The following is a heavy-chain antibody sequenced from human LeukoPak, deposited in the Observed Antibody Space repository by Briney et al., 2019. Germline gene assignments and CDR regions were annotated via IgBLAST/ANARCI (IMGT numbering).Heavy chain of an antibody. V-gene: IGHV3-30*02. Sequence: GGSLRLSCAASGFTFSSYGMHWVRQAPGKGLKWVAFIRYDGSNKYYADSVKGRFTISRDNSKNTLYLQMNSLRAEDTAVDYCAKGTGTLLGGYYYYYMDVWGKGTTVTVSS. CDR1: GFTFSSYG. CDR2: IRYDGSNK. J-gene: IGHJ6*03. D-gene: IGHD1-1*01. CDR3: AKGTGTLLGGYYYYYMDV.